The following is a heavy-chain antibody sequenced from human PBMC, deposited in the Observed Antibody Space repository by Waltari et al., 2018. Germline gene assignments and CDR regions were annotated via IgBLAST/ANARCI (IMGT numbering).Heavy chain of an antibody. CDR1: GYTFTGYY. CDR2: INPNGGGT. V-gene: IGHV1-2*06. Sequence: QVQLVQSGAEVKKPGASVKVSCKASGYTFTGYYMHWVRQAPGQGLEWMGRINPNGGGTNYAQKFQGRVTMTRDTSISTAYMELSRLRSDDTAVYYCARDFIYYYYGMDVWGQGTTVTVSS. CDR3: ARDFIYYYYGMDV. J-gene: IGHJ6*02.